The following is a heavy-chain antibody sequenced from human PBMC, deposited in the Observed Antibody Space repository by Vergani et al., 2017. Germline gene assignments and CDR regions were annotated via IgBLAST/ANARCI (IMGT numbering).Heavy chain of an antibody. Sequence: QVQLQESGPGVVKPSQTLSLTCTVSVVSINDSDSYWTWVRQSPGKGLEWIGYIYHSGSPFYNPSLKSRFTISIDTSRNRFSLRLPSVTAADTAVYFCARDRDLSTIDYWGQGTLVTVSS. D-gene: IGHD3-16*02. CDR2: IYHSGSP. CDR3: ARDRDLSTIDY. J-gene: IGHJ4*02. V-gene: IGHV4-30-4*08. CDR1: VVSINDSDSY.